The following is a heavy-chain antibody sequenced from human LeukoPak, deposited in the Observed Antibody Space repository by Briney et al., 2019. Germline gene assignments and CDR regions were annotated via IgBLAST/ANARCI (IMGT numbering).Heavy chain of an antibody. Sequence: GGSLRLSCAASGFTVSSNYMSWVRQAPGKGLEWISVIYSGGSTYYADSVKGRFTISRDNSKNTLYLQVNSLRAEDTAVYYCAKDFRLYSSEVGYWGQGTLVTVSS. CDR2: IYSGGST. CDR1: GFTVSSNY. D-gene: IGHD6-19*01. CDR3: AKDFRLYSSEVGY. J-gene: IGHJ4*02. V-gene: IGHV3-53*01.